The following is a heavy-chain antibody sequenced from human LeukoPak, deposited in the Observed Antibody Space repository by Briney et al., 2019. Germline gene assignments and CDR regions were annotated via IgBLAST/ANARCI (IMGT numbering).Heavy chain of an antibody. CDR2: IYYSGST. CDR1: GGSFSGYY. J-gene: IGHJ5*02. D-gene: IGHD3-9*01. V-gene: IGHV4-59*12. CDR3: ARDGKGYDILTGYYNWFDP. Sequence: SETLSLTCAVYGGSFSGYYWSWIRQPPGKGLEWIGYIYYSGSTNYNPSLKSRVAISVDTSKNQFSLKLSSVTAADTAVYYCARDGKGYDILTGYYNWFDPWGQGTLVTVSS.